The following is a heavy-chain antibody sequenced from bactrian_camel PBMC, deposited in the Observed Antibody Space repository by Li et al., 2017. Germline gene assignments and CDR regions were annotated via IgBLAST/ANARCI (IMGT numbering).Heavy chain of an antibody. CDR2: IRRDGGET. J-gene: IGHJ4*01. CDR1: GHARGSNC. Sequence: QVQLVESGGGSVQAGGSLRLSCKVSGHARGSNCVGWYRLPPGRAPAEREGIAAIRRDGGETWYAGSVKGRFTISRDNARNTLDLQMARLSSEDTALYYCATGQCDGSHCSMGVGPYWGRGTQVTVS. D-gene: IGHD3*01. CDR3: ATGQCDGSHCSMGVGPY. V-gene: IGHV3S55*01.